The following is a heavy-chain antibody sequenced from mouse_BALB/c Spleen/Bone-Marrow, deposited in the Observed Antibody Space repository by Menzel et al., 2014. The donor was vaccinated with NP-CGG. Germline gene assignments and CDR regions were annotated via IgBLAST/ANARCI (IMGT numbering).Heavy chain of an antibody. CDR3: ARTNYYGWYFDV. CDR2: IWSGGST. CDR1: GFSLTSYG. Sequence: VQLQQSGPGLVQPSQCLSITCTASGFSLTSYGVHWVRQPPGKGLEWLGVIWSGGSTDYNAAFITRLSISKDNSKSQVFFKMNSLQADDTAIYYCARTNYYGWYFDVWGAGTTVTVSS. J-gene: IGHJ1*01. D-gene: IGHD1-1*01. V-gene: IGHV2-4*02.